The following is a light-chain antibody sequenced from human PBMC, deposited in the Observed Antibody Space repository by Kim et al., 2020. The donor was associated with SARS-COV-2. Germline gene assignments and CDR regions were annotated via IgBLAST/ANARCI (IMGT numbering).Light chain of an antibody. CDR2: DNN. Sequence: VTISCTGSSSNIGAGYDVHWYQQLPGTAPKLLIYDNNNRPSGVPDRFSGSKSGTSASLAITGLQAEDEADYYCQSYDSSLSGSEVFGTGTKVTVL. CDR1: SSNIGAGYD. V-gene: IGLV1-40*01. J-gene: IGLJ1*01. CDR3: QSYDSSLSGSEV.